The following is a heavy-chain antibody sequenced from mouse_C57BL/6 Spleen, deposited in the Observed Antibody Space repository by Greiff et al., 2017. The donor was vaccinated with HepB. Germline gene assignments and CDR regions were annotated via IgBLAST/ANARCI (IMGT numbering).Heavy chain of an antibody. V-gene: IGHV14-1*01. D-gene: IGHD1-1*01. CDR3: TSLSTSDFDY. Sequence: EVQRVESGAELVRPGASVKLSCTASGFNFTDYYMHWVKQRPEQGLEWIGRIDPEDGDTEYAPKFKGKATMTADTSSNTAYLQLSSLTSEDTAVYSCTSLSTSDFDYWGQGTTLTVSS. CDR2: IDPEDGDT. CDR1: GFNFTDYY. J-gene: IGHJ2*01.